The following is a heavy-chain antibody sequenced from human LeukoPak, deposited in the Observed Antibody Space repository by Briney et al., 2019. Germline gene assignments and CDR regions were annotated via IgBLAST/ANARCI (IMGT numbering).Heavy chain of an antibody. Sequence: SETLSLTCTVSGGSISTSNYYWGWIRQPPGKGLEWIGNIFYSGRTYYNPSLKSRVTISVDTSKNQFSLKLSSVTAADTAVYYCARRQVDTAMVSSFDYWGQGTLVTVSS. CDR2: IFYSGRT. J-gene: IGHJ4*02. V-gene: IGHV4-39*01. D-gene: IGHD5-18*01. CDR1: GGSISTSNYY. CDR3: ARRQVDTAMVSSFDY.